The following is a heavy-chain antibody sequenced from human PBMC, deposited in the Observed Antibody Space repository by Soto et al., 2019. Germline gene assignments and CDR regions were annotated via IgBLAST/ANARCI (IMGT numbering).Heavy chain of an antibody. CDR3: ARGTDIAKSPAKGAFDY. D-gene: IGHD2-15*01. Sequence: SETLSLTCTVSGGSISGYYWTWIRQPPGKGLEWIGYIYSSGNTNYNPSLQSRITISVDTSKNQFSLKLSSVTDADTTVYFCARGTDIAKSPAKGAFDYWGPGGLVTVSS. V-gene: IGHV4-59*12. CDR1: GGSISGYY. J-gene: IGHJ4*02. CDR2: IYSSGNT.